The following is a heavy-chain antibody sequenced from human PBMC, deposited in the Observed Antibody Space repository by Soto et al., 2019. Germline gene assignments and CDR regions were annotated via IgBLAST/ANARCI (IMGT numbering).Heavy chain of an antibody. CDR3: AHLGELSNYYYYYGMDV. J-gene: IGHJ6*02. CDR2: IYWNDDK. CDR1: GFSLSTSGVG. Sequence: SGPTLVNPTQTLRLTCTFSGFSLSTSGVGVRWIRQPPGKALEWLALIYWNDDKRCSPSLKSRLTITKDTSKNQVVLTMTNMDPVDTATYNCAHLGELSNYYYYYGMDVWDQGTTVTVSS. D-gene: IGHD3-10*01. V-gene: IGHV2-5*01.